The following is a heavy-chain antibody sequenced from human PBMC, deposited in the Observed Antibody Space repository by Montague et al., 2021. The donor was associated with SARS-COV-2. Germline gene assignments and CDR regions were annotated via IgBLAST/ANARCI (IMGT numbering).Heavy chain of an antibody. CDR3: ARQGAIQWFGGFEAFDY. CDR1: GDSIRSSNFY. CDR2: IYFSGTT. Sequence: SETLSLTCDVSGDSIRSSNFYWGWIRQSPGKGLEWIGSIYFSGTTYYNPSLKSRVTITVETSKSQFSLKLTSVTAADTAVYYCARQGAIQWFGGFEAFDYWGQGILVTVSS. J-gene: IGHJ4*02. V-gene: IGHV4-39*01. D-gene: IGHD3-10*01.